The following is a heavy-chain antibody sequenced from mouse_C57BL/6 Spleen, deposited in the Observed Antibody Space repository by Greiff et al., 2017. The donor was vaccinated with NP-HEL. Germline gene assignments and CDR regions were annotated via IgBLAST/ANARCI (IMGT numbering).Heavy chain of an antibody. CDR1: GFTFSSYA. D-gene: IGHD2-4*01. V-gene: IGHV5-4*01. CDR3: AREKMITLDY. J-gene: IGHJ2*01. CDR2: ISDGGSYT. Sequence: EVQRVESGGGLVKPGGSLKLSCAASGFTFSSYAMSWVRQTPEKRLEWVATISDGGSYTYYPDNVKGRFTISRDNAKNNLYLQMSHLKSEDTAMYYCAREKMITLDYWGQGTTLTVSS.